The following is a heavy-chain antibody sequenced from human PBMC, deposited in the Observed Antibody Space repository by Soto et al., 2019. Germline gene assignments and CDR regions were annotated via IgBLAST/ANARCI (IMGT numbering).Heavy chain of an antibody. Sequence: QVQLVQSGAEVKKPGASVKVSCKASGYTFTSYGISWVRQAPGQGLEWMGWISAYNGNTNYAQKLQSRVTMTTYTYTSTAYMELSSLRSDVTAVYYCARVGSGFPYFDYWCQGTLVTVSS. D-gene: IGHD3-22*01. CDR3: ARVGSGFPYFDY. CDR2: ISAYNGNT. CDR1: GYTFTSYG. J-gene: IGHJ4*02. V-gene: IGHV1-18*01.